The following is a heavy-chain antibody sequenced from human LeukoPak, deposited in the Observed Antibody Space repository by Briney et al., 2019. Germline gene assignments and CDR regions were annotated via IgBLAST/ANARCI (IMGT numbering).Heavy chain of an antibody. Sequence: SETLSLTCTVSGGSISSSTYYWGWIRQPPGKGLEWIGTIYYRGSTYYNPSLKSRVTISVDTSKNQFSLKLTSVTAADTAVYYCARLGRTYYDFWSGPWGQGTLVAVSS. CDR3: ARLGRTYYDFWSGP. D-gene: IGHD3-3*01. CDR1: GGSISSSTYY. V-gene: IGHV4-39*01. J-gene: IGHJ5*02. CDR2: IYYRGST.